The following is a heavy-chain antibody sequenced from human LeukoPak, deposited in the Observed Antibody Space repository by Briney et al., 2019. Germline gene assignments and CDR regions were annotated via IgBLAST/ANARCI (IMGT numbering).Heavy chain of an antibody. CDR3: ARGHSSGHYYDY. CDR1: GGSISSYY. J-gene: IGHJ4*02. D-gene: IGHD3-22*01. V-gene: IGHV4-4*07. CDR2: IYASGRT. Sequence: SETLSLTCTASGGSISSYYWNWIRQSAGKRLEWIGRIYASGRTDYNPSLKSRVTMSVDTSKSQFSLKVTYVTAADTAVYYCARGHSSGHYYDYWGQGTLVTVSS.